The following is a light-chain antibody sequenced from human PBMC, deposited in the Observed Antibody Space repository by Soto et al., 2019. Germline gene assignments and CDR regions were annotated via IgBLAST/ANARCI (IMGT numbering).Light chain of an antibody. V-gene: IGKV3-20*01. CDR1: QSVSSSY. CDR3: QQYGSSPPAMYT. Sequence: EIVLTQSPGTLSLSPGERATLSCRASQSVSSSYLAWYQQKPGQAPRLLIYGASSRATGIPDRFSGSGSGTDFTLTISRLEPADFAVYYCQQYGSSPPAMYTFGQGTKLEIK. CDR2: GAS. J-gene: IGKJ2*01.